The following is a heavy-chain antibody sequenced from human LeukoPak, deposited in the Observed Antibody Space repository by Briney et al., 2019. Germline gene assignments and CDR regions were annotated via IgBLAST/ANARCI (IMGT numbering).Heavy chain of an antibody. CDR1: GYTFTSYG. V-gene: IGHV1-18*01. D-gene: IGHD3-22*01. CDR3: ATDPDSSGSWDY. CDR2: ISAYNGNT. J-gene: IGHJ4*02. Sequence: ASVKVSCKASGYTFTSYGISWVRQAPGQGLEWMGWISAYNGNTNYAQKLQGRVTMTTDTSTSTAYMELSSLRAEVTAVYYCATDPDSSGSWDYWGQGTLVTVSS.